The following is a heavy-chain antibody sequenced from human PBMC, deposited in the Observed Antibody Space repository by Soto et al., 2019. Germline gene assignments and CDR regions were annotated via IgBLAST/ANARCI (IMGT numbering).Heavy chain of an antibody. CDR2: ISSSGSTI. CDR1: GFTFSDYY. Sequence: QVQLVESGGGLVKPGGSLRLSCAASGFTFSDYYMSWLRQAPGKGLEWVSYISSSGSTIYYADSVKGRFTISRDNAKNSLYQQMSSVGAADTAVYYCASRGCSSGGRVYWGQGTLVTVSS. CDR3: ASRGCSSGGRVY. D-gene: IGHD2-15*01. V-gene: IGHV3-11*01. J-gene: IGHJ4*02.